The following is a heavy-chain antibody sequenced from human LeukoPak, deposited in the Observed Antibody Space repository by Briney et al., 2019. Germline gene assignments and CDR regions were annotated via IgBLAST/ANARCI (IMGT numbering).Heavy chain of an antibody. J-gene: IGHJ4*02. V-gene: IGHV3-48*03. Sequence: PGGSLRLSCAASGFTFSSYEMNWVRQAPGKGLEWVSYISSSGSTIYYADSVKGRFTISRDNAKNSLYLQMNSLRAEDTAVYYCARDRRGYSYGYPYPLDYWGQGTLVTVSS. CDR3: ARDRRGYSYGYPYPLDY. CDR1: GFTFSSYE. CDR2: ISSSGSTI. D-gene: IGHD5-18*01.